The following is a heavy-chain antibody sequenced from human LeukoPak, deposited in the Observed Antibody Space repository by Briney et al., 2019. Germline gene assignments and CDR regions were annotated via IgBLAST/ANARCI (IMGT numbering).Heavy chain of an antibody. D-gene: IGHD3-22*01. J-gene: IGHJ4*02. CDR1: GYTFTGYY. V-gene: IGHV1-2*02. CDR3: ARSYDSSGYYSAEFDY. CDR2: INPNSGGT. Sequence: IPGGSLRLSCAASGYTFTGYYMHWVRQAPGQGLEWMGWINPNSGGTNYAQKFQGRVTMTRDTSISTAYMELSRLRSDDTAVYYCARSYDSSGYYSAEFDYWGQGTLVTVSS.